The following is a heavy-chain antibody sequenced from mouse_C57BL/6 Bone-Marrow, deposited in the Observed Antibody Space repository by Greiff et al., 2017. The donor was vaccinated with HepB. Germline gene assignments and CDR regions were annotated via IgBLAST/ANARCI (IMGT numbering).Heavy chain of an antibody. CDR2: INPSTGGT. J-gene: IGHJ3*01. D-gene: IGHD2-2*01. V-gene: IGHV1-42*01. CDR3: ARMIYYGYGPFAY. CDR1: GYSFTGYY. Sequence: EVQRVESGPELVKPGASVKISCKASGYSFTGYYMNWVKQSPEKSLEWIGEINPSTGGTTYNQKFKAKATLTVDKSSSTAYMQLKSLTSEDSAVYYCARMIYYGYGPFAYWGQGTLVTVSA.